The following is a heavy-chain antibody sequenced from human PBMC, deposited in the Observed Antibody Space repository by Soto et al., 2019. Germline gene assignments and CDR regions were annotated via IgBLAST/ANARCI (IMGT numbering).Heavy chain of an antibody. CDR1: GGSISSGGYS. V-gene: IGHV4-30-2*01. CDR2: IYHSGST. D-gene: IGHD3-16*01. Sequence: QLQLQESGSGLVKPSQTLSLTCAVSGGSISSGGYSWSWIRQPPGKGLEWIGYIYHSGSTYYNPSLESRVPIPVDGSKNQCPLKPRYVPAADRAVDYCARTAEDYVWGGWWFDPWGQGTLVTVS. CDR3: ARTAEDYVWGGWWFDP. J-gene: IGHJ5*02.